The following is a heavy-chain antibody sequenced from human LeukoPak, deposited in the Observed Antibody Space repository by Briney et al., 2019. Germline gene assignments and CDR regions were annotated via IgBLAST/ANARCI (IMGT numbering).Heavy chain of an antibody. V-gene: IGHV1-3*01. D-gene: IGHD6-19*01. CDR1: GYTFTNYA. Sequence: ASVKVSCKASGYTFTNYAIHWVRQAPGQRLEWMGWINAGHGNTKYSQEFQGRVTMTRDTSIRPAYMELSRLRSDDTAVYYCGRTHQLAVAGVTFDYWGQGTLVTVSS. J-gene: IGHJ4*02. CDR2: INAGHGNT. CDR3: GRTHQLAVAGVTFDY.